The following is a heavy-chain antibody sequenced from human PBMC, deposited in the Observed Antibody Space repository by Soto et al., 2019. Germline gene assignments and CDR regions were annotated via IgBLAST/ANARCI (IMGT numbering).Heavy chain of an antibody. Sequence: PGESLKISCKGSGYSFTSYWIGWVRQMPGKGLEWMGIIYPGDSDTRYSPSFQGRFTISRDNAKNSLFLQMNSLRADDTAVYYCARDIDNRDYYYGLDVWGQGTTVTVSS. CDR2: IYPGDSDT. CDR3: ARDIDNRDYYYGLDV. D-gene: IGHD5-12*01. CDR1: GYSFTSYW. J-gene: IGHJ6*02. V-gene: IGHV5-51*01.